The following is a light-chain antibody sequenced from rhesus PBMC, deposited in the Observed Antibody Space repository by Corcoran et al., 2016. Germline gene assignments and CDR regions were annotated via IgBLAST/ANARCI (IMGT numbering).Light chain of an antibody. CDR3: YQHSSGYRT. CDR2: GAS. Sequence: QVILTQSPATLSLSPGERATLSCRASQSVSSYLAWYQQKPGQAPRLPIYGASSRATGIPDRFSGSGSGTDFTLTISSLEPEDVGVYHCYQHSSGYRTFGQGTKVEIK. J-gene: IGKJ1*01. V-gene: IGKV3-10*01. CDR1: QSVSSY.